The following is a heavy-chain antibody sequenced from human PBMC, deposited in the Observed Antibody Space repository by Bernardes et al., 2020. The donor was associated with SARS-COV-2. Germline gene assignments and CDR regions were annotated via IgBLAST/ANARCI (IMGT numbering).Heavy chain of an antibody. D-gene: IGHD3-22*01. CDR3: AREVPKYRDSSGYAHYYYAMDV. CDR2: IRNKGSNYST. Sequence: GSLRLSCVASGLSFSDHYLDWVRQAPGKGLEWVGRIRNKGSNYSTKYAASVEGRFIISRDDSRKSLYLQMNSLKTEDTAVYYCAREVPKYRDSSGYAHYYYAMDVWGQGTTVTVSS. J-gene: IGHJ6*02. V-gene: IGHV3-72*01. CDR1: GLSFSDHY.